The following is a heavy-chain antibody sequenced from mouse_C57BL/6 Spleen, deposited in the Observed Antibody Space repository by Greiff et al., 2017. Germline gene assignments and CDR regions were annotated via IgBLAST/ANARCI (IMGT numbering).Heavy chain of an antibody. Sequence: QVQLQQPGAELVMPGASVKLSCKASGYTFTSYWMHWVKQRPGQGLEWIGEIDPSDSYTNYNQKFKGKSTLTVDKSSSTAYMQLSSLTSEDSAVYCCARDPVVATRGYFDYWGQGTTLTVSS. J-gene: IGHJ2*01. CDR2: IDPSDSYT. V-gene: IGHV1-69*01. CDR3: ARDPVVATRGYFDY. CDR1: GYTFTSYW. D-gene: IGHD1-1*01.